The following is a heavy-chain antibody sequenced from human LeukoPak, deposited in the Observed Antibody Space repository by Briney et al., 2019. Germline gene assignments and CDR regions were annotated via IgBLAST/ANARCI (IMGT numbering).Heavy chain of an antibody. V-gene: IGHV3-21*01. Sequence: GGSLRLSCAASGFTFSSYSMNWVRQAPGKGLEWVSSISSSSSYIYYADSVKGRFTISRDNSKNSLYVTFNSLRAEDTAVYYCATNNPRAVAGSIFDYWGQGTLVTVSS. D-gene: IGHD6-19*01. CDR1: GFTFSSYS. J-gene: IGHJ4*02. CDR3: ATNNPRAVAGSIFDY. CDR2: ISSSSSYI.